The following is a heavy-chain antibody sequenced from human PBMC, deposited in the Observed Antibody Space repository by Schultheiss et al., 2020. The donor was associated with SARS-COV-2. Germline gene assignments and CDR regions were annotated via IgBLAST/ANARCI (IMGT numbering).Heavy chain of an antibody. CDR3: AKDVNLIYCSSTSCYVDY. Sequence: GGSLRLSCAASGFTFTIYSLSWIRQAPGEGLQWVPAISGSGGSTYYADAVKGRFTISRDNSKNTLYLQMNSLRAEDTAVYYCAKDVNLIYCSSTSCYVDYWGQGTLVTGSS. D-gene: IGHD2-2*01. V-gene: IGHV3-23*01. CDR1: GFTFTIYS. J-gene: IGHJ4*02. CDR2: ISGSGGST.